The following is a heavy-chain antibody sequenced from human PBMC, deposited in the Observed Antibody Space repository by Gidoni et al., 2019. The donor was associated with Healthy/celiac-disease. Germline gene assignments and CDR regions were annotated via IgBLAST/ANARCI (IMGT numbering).Heavy chain of an antibody. CDR2: ISGSGGRT. CDR1: GFPFSSYA. V-gene: IGHV3-23*01. CDR3: AKGPMVRGGGAFDI. Sequence: EVQLLESGGGLVQPGGSLRLSCAASGFPFSSYAMSWVRPAPGKGLEWVSAISGSGGRTYYADSGKGRFTISRDNSKNTLYLQRNSLRAEDTAVYYCAKGPMVRGGGAFDIWGQGTMVTVSS. D-gene: IGHD3-10*01. J-gene: IGHJ3*02.